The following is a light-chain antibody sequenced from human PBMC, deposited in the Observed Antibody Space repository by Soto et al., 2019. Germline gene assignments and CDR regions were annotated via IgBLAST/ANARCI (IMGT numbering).Light chain of an antibody. CDR1: QSVSSNS. J-gene: IGKJ2*01. CDR2: GAS. Sequence: EIVLTQSPGTLSLSPGERATLSCRASQSVSSNSLAWYQQKPGQAPRLLIYGASSRATGIPDRFSGSGSGTDFTLTISRLEPEDFAVYYCQQYNNWPLYTFGQGTKVDIK. CDR3: QQYNNWPLYT. V-gene: IGKV3-20*01.